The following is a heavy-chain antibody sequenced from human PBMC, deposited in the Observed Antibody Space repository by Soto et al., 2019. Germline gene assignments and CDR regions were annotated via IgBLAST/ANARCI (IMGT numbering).Heavy chain of an antibody. CDR1: GFTFSRYG. J-gene: IGHJ6*04. CDR3: AIDRYPLGSGGMDV. V-gene: IGHV3-33*01. D-gene: IGHD1-26*01. Sequence: QVQLVESGGGVVQPGRSLRLSCAASGFTFSRYGMHWVRQAPGTGLEWVAVVWFDGSNKYDEDSVKGRFTISRDNYKNTLYLQMTGLGAENTAVYYCAIDRYPLGSGGMDVWGKGTTVTVSS. CDR2: VWFDGSNK.